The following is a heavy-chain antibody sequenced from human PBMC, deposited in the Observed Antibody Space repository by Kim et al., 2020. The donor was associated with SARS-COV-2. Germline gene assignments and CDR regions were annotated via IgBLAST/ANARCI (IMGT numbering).Heavy chain of an antibody. CDR2: IKQDGSEK. CDR3: ARDVPSITMVRGVIYYYYGMDV. J-gene: IGHJ6*02. CDR1: GFTFSSYW. D-gene: IGHD3-10*01. Sequence: GGSLRLSCAASGFTFSSYWMSWVRQAPGKGLEWVANIKQDGSEKYYVDSVKGRFTISRDNAKNSLYLQMNSLRAEDTAVYYCARDVPSITMVRGVIYYYYGMDVWGQGTTVTVSS. V-gene: IGHV3-7*03.